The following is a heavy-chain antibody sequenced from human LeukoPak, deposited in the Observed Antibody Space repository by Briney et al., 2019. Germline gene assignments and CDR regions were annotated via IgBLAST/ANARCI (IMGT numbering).Heavy chain of an antibody. Sequence: GGSLRLSCAASGFTFSGSAMHWVRQASGKGLEWVGRIRSKANSYATAYAASVKGRFTISRDDSKNTAYLQMNSLKTEDTAVYYCTRRRGYYYGMDVWGQGTLVTVSS. D-gene: IGHD3-10*01. V-gene: IGHV3-73*01. CDR2: IRSKANSYAT. CDR3: TRRRGYYYGMDV. CDR1: GFTFSGSA. J-gene: IGHJ6*02.